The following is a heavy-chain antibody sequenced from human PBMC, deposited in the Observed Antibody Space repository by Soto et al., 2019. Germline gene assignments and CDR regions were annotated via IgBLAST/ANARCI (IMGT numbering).Heavy chain of an antibody. V-gene: IGHV1-2*04. D-gene: IGHD6-13*01. CDR2: INPNSGGT. J-gene: IGHJ4*01. CDR1: GYTFTGYY. Sequence: ASVKVSCKASGYTFTGYYMHWVRQAPGQGLEWMGWINPNSGGTNYAQKFQGWVTMTRDTSISTAYMELGRLRSDDTAVYYCARVQSDHGSSWSRLDFRAQGTPVPVSA. CDR3: ARVQSDHGSSWSRLDF.